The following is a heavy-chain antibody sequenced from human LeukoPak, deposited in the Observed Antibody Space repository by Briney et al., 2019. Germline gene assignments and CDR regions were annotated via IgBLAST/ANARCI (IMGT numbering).Heavy chain of an antibody. CDR2: IYYSGST. J-gene: IGHJ4*02. D-gene: IGHD3-10*01. Sequence: SQTLSLTCTVSGGSISSSSYYWGWIRQPPGKGLEWIGSIYYSGSTYYNPSLKSRVTISVDTSKNQISLKLSSVTAADTAVYYCARLVRGLRYFDYWGQGTLVTVSS. CDR1: GGSISSSSYY. CDR3: ARLVRGLRYFDY. V-gene: IGHV4-39*01.